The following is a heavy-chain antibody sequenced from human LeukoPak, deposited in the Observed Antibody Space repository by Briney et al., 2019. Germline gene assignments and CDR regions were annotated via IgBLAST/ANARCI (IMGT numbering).Heavy chain of an antibody. D-gene: IGHD3-3*01. Sequence: SETLSLTCTVSGGSISSGRYWRSWIRQHPGKGLEWIGYVYNSGSTYYSPSLRSRLSMSVDTSKNQFSLNLRSVTAADTAVYFCARAILTASGSVRYFDLWGRGTLVTVSS. CDR3: ARAILTASGSVRYFDL. V-gene: IGHV4-31*03. J-gene: IGHJ2*01. CDR2: VYNSGST. CDR1: GGSISSGRYW.